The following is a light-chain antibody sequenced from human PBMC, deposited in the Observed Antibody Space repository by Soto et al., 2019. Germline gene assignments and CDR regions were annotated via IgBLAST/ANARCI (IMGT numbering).Light chain of an antibody. CDR1: QSVSTY. Sequence: EIVLTQSPATLSLSPGERATLSCRASQSVSTYLAWYQQTPGQAPRLLIYDASSRATGIPARFSGSGSGTEFTLTISSLEPEDFAVYYCQQRSNWPVTFGQGTRVEIK. V-gene: IGKV3-11*01. CDR2: DAS. CDR3: QQRSNWPVT. J-gene: IGKJ1*01.